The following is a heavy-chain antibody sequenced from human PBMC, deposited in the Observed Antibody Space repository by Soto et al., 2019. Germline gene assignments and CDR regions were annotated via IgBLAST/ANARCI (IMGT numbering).Heavy chain of an antibody. V-gene: IGHV4-59*01. Sequence: PSETLSLTGTVSRGSIRGYYWSWMRQPPGQGLEWIGCIYHSGTIRYNRSRESRVTSSVYTSKNQFSLKLASVTAADTAVYYCARTQMAKLYFDYWGQVTLVTVSS. CDR3: ARTQMAKLYFDY. CDR2: IYHSGTI. J-gene: IGHJ4*02. D-gene: IGHD5-12*01. CDR1: RGSIRGYY.